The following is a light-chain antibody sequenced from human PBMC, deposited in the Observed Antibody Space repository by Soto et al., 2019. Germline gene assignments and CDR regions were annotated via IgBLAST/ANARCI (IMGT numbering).Light chain of an antibody. V-gene: IGLV2-14*01. Sequence: QSALTQPASVSGSPGQSITISCTGTSSDVGGYNYVSWYQQRPGKAPKLIIYEVSNRPSGVSNRFSGSKSGSTASLTISGLQAGDESDYYCSSYTSNSIWVFGGGTQLTVL. J-gene: IGLJ3*02. CDR2: EVS. CDR3: SSYTSNSIWV. CDR1: SSDVGGYNY.